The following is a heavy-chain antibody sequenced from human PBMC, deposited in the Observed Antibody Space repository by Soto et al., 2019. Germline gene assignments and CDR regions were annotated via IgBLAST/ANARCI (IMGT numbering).Heavy chain of an antibody. CDR1: GFTFNRYW. CDR3: VSDTYTGGWSTWFDP. CDR2: IDSDGSNT. D-gene: IGHD2-8*02. Sequence: GGSLRLSCAASGFTFNRYWMHWVRQAPGKGLVWVSRIDSDGSNTRYADSVKGRFTISRDTARNTLYLQMNSLSAEDTALYFCVSDTYTGGWSTWFDPWGQGTLVTVSS. J-gene: IGHJ5*02. V-gene: IGHV3-74*01.